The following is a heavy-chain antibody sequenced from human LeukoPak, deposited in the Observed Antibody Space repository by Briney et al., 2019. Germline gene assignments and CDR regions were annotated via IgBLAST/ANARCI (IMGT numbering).Heavy chain of an antibody. CDR3: ARDRFNYCAYYMDV. CDR2: IKQSGTT. Sequence: SETLSLTCAVSGGSFSDFYWNWIRLPPGKGLEWIGEIKQSGTTNYNPSLKSRVTLSVDTAKKQVSLKLTSVTAADTGVYYCARDRFNYCAYYMDVWGRGTTVTVSS. V-gene: IGHV4-34*01. J-gene: IGHJ6*03. D-gene: IGHD3-10*01. CDR1: GGSFSDFY.